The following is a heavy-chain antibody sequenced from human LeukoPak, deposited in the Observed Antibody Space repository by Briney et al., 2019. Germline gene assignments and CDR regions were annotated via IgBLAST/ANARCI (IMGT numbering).Heavy chain of an antibody. D-gene: IGHD6-13*01. V-gene: IGHV3-7*01. CDR1: GFTFSSYG. J-gene: IGHJ6*03. CDR3: ARDNGSSWYRYYYYYYMDV. Sequence: GGSLRLSCAASGFTFSSYGMHWVRQAPGKGLEWVANIKQDGSEKYYVDSVKGRFTISRDNAKNSLYLQMNSLRAEDTAVYYCARDNGSSWYRYYYYYYMDVWGKGTTVTISS. CDR2: IKQDGSEK.